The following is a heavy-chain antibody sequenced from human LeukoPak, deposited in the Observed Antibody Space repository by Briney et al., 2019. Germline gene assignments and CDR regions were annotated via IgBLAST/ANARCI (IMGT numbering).Heavy chain of an antibody. CDR1: GFDLTTYA. CDR3: ARCMVLSQGWCNWFDA. Sequence: GGSLRLSCAASGFDLTTYAMTWVRQAPAKGLEWVSSIRIGGGGTYADSVEGRFTISRDNSENTLHLQMNNLRVEDTARYFCARCMVLSQGWCNWFDAWGQGTLVTVSS. V-gene: IGHV3-23*01. D-gene: IGHD6-13*01. CDR2: IRIGGGGT. J-gene: IGHJ5*02.